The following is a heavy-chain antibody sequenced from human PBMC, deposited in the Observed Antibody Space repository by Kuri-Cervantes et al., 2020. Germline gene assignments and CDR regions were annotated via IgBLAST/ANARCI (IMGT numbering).Heavy chain of an antibody. Sequence: ASVKVSCKASGYTFTSYYMHWVRQAPGQGLEWMGIINPSGGSTSYAQKFQGRVTMARDTSTSTVYMELSSLRSDDTAVYYCATGRTTVTYAGGMDVWGQGTTVTVSS. D-gene: IGHD4-17*01. CDR1: GYTFTSYY. J-gene: IGHJ6*02. CDR3: ATGRTTVTYAGGMDV. V-gene: IGHV1-46*01. CDR2: INPSGGST.